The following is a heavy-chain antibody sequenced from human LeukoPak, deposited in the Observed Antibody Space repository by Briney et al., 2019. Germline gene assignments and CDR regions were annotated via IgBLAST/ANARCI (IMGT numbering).Heavy chain of an antibody. V-gene: IGHV3-23*01. CDR3: ANSSSWLAYYYYGMDV. CDR2: ISGSGGST. J-gene: IGHJ6*02. Sequence: GGSLRLSCAASGFTFSSYAMSWVRQAPGKGLEWVSAISGSGGSTYYADSVKGRFTISRDNSKNTLYLQMNSLSAEDTAVYYCANSSSWLAYYYYGMDVWGQGTTVTVSS. D-gene: IGHD6-13*01. CDR1: GFTFSSYA.